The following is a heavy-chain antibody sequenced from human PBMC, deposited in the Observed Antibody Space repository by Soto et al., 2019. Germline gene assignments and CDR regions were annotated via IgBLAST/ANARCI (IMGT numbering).Heavy chain of an antibody. J-gene: IGHJ6*02. CDR1: GFTFSSYA. Sequence: EVQLLESGGGLVQPGGSLRLSCAASGFTFSSYAMSWVRQAPGKGLEWVSAISGSGGSTYYADSMKGRFTISRDNSKNTLYLQMNSLRAEDTVVYYCAKIPSLGVVSRYYYYGMDVWGQGTTVTVSS. V-gene: IGHV3-23*01. CDR2: ISGSGGST. CDR3: AKIPSLGVVSRYYYYGMDV. D-gene: IGHD2-15*01.